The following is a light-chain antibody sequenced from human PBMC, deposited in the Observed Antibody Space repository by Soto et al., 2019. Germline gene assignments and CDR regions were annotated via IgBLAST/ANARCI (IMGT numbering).Light chain of an antibody. Sequence: QSALTQPRSVSGSPGQSVTISCTGTSRDVGGYNYVSWYQQYPGKAPKLMIYDVSKRPSGVPDRFSGSKSGNTASLTISGLQAEDEAAYYCYSYAGSYTFYVFGTGTKLTVL. J-gene: IGLJ1*01. CDR3: YSYAGSYTFYV. CDR2: DVS. CDR1: SRDVGGYNY. V-gene: IGLV2-11*01.